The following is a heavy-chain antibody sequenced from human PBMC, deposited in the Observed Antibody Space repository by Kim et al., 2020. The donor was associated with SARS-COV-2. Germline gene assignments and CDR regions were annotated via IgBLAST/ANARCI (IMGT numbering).Heavy chain of an antibody. J-gene: IGHJ6*02. CDR1: GFTFSDYY. D-gene: IGHD6-19*01. V-gene: IGHV3-11*01. CDR2: ISSSGSTI. CDR3: ARDGSGWYYYYYYGMDV. Sequence: GGSLRLSCAASGFTFSDYYMSWIRQAPGKGLEWVSYISSSGSTIYYADSVKGRSTISRDNAKNSLYLQMNSMRAEDTAVYYCARDGSGWYYYYYYGMDVWGQGTTVTVSS.